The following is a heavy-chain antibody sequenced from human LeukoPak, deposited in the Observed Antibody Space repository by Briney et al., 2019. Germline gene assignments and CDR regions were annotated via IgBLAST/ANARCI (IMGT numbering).Heavy chain of an antibody. V-gene: IGHV4-59*01. CDR1: GGSISSYY. J-gene: IGHJ4*02. Sequence: NPSETLSLTCTVSGGSISSYYWSWIRQPPGKGLEWIGYIYYSGSTNYNPSLKSRVTISVDTSKNQFSLKLSSVTAADTAVYYCARVITIFGVVIPDYFDYWGQGTLVTVSS. CDR3: ARVITIFGVVIPDYFDY. D-gene: IGHD3-3*01. CDR2: IYYSGST.